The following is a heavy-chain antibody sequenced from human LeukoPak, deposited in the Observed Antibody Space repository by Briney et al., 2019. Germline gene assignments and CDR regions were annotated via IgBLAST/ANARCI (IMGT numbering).Heavy chain of an antibody. CDR3: ARVGPYDWFDP. CDR1: GFTFSSYE. J-gene: IGHJ5*02. D-gene: IGHD3-16*01. Sequence: PGGSLRLSCAASGFTFSSYEMNWVPQAPGKGLEWVSYISSSGSTIYYADSVKGRFTISRDNAKNSLYLQMNSLRAEDTAVYYCARVGPYDWFDPWGQGTLVTVSS. V-gene: IGHV3-48*03. CDR2: ISSSGSTI.